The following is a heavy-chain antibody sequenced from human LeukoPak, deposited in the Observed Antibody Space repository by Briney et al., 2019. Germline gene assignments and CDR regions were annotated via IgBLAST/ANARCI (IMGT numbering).Heavy chain of an antibody. V-gene: IGHV1-2*02. CDR2: INPNSGGT. CDR3: ARDNRPGWLYYYYYYMAV. CDR1: GYTFTDYY. Sequence: GASVKVSCKASGYTFTDYYMHWVRQAPGQGLEWMGWINPNSGGTNYAQKFQGRVTMTRDTSISTAYMELSRLRSDDTAVYYCARDNRPGWLYYYYYYMAVWGKGTTVTVSS. J-gene: IGHJ6*03. D-gene: IGHD6-19*01.